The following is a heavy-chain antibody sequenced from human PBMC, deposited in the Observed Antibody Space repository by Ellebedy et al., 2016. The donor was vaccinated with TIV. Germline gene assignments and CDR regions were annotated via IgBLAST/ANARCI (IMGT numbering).Heavy chain of an antibody. CDR3: TRALRNFDWVESFDP. CDR2: ISYDGTTK. V-gene: IGHV3-30*04. Sequence: PGGSLRLSCEASGFTFNSYGFHWVRQAPGRGLDWVTFISYDGTTKYHADSVKGRFTISRDNSKNTLYLQLNSLRPEDTAVYYCTRALRNFDWVESFDPWGPGTLVTVSS. J-gene: IGHJ5*01. CDR1: GFTFNSYG. D-gene: IGHD3-9*01.